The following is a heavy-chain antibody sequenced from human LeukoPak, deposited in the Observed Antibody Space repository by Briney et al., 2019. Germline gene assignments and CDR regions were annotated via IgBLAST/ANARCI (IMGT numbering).Heavy chain of an antibody. CDR3: AKDQGYGDPLQGGLHVDY. J-gene: IGHJ4*02. V-gene: IGHV3-23*01. Sequence: PGGSLRLSCAASGFTFSSYAMSWVRQAPGKGLEWVSAISGSGGSTYYADSVKGRFTISRDNSKNTLYLQMNSLRAEDTAVYYCAKDQGYGDPLQGGLHVDYWGQGTLVTVSS. D-gene: IGHD4-17*01. CDR2: ISGSGGST. CDR1: GFTFSSYA.